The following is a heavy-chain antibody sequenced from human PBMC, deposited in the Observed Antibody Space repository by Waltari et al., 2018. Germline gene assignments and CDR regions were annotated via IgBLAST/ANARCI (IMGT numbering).Heavy chain of an antibody. CDR3: ARGFSKAQWLLDDAFDI. J-gene: IGHJ3*02. D-gene: IGHD5-12*01. CDR2: INHSGST. Sequence: QVQLQQWGAGLLKPSETLSLTCAVYGGSFSGYYWSWYRKPQGKGREWIGEINHSGSTNYNPALKSRVTIAVDTSKNQFSLKLSSVTAAGTAVYYCARGFSKAQWLLDDAFDIWGQGTMVTVSS. V-gene: IGHV4-34*01. CDR1: GGSFSGYY.